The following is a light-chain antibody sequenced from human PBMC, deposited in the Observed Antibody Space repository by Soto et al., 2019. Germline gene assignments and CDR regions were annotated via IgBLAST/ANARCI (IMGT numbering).Light chain of an antibody. V-gene: IGKV3-20*01. CDR1: ERLSSVY. Sequence: EIVLTQSPGTLSLSPGERATLSCRASERLSSVYLAWYQQGPGQPPRLLIYGASSRATGIPDRFSGSGSGTDFTLIINRLEPEDVAIYYCQQYGGSPRITFGQGTRLEIK. J-gene: IGKJ5*01. CDR2: GAS. CDR3: QQYGGSPRIT.